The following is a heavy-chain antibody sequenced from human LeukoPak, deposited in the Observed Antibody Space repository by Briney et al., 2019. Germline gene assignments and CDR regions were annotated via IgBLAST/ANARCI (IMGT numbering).Heavy chain of an antibody. Sequence: SETLSLTCTVSGGSISSYCWSWIRQPPGKGLEWIGYIYYSGSTNYNPSLKSRVTISVDTSKNQFSLKLSSVTAADTAVYYCARDGYDFWSGYSSVWGQGTLVTVSS. V-gene: IGHV4-59*01. D-gene: IGHD3-3*01. J-gene: IGHJ4*02. CDR3: ARDGYDFWSGYSSV. CDR1: GGSISSYC. CDR2: IYYSGST.